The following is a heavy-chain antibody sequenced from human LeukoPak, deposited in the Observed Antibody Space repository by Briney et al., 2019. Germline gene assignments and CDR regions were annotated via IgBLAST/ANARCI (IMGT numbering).Heavy chain of an antibody. D-gene: IGHD3-3*01. V-gene: IGHV3-23*01. CDR3: AKGFMGGVFTWAAFDI. CDR1: GFTFSSYG. Sequence: PGGSLRLSCAASGFTFSSYGMHWVRQAPGKGLEWVSAISGSGGSTYYADSVKGRFTISRDNSKNTLYLQMNSLRAEDTAVYYCAKGFMGGVFTWAAFDIWGQGTMVTVSS. J-gene: IGHJ3*02. CDR2: ISGSGGST.